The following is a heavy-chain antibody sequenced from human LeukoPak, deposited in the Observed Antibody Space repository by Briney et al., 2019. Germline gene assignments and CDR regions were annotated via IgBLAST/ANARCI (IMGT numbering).Heavy chain of an antibody. D-gene: IGHD3-10*01. CDR2: ISYDGSNK. Sequence: GGSLRLSCAASGFTFSSYAMHWVRQAPGKGLEWVAVISYDGSNKYYADSVKGRFTISRDNAKNSLYLQMNSLRAEDTAVYYCAKSYGSGSYRLRADWFDPWGQGTLVTVSS. CDR1: GFTFSSYA. J-gene: IGHJ5*02. CDR3: AKSYGSGSYRLRADWFDP. V-gene: IGHV3-30*04.